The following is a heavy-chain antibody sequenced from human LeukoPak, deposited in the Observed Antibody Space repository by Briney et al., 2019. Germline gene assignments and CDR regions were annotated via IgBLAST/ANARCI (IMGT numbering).Heavy chain of an antibody. D-gene: IGHD1-26*01. CDR2: ISYDESKK. CDR1: GFTFSSYG. CDR3: AKDLLGGSYYFDH. J-gene: IGHJ4*02. V-gene: IGHV3-30*18. Sequence: GRSLRLSCAASGFTFSSYGMHWVRQAPGKGLEWVAVISYDESKKNYADSVKGRFTISRDISKSTLYLQMNSLRDEDTAVYYCAKDLLGGSYYFDHWGQGTLVTVSS.